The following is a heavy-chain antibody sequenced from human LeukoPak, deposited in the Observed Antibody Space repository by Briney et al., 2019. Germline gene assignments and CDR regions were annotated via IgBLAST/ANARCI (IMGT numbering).Heavy chain of an antibody. J-gene: IGHJ4*02. CDR1: AGSSSSGSYY. CDR2: IYTSGST. D-gene: IGHD3-22*01. V-gene: IGHV4-61*02. Sequence: PSQTLSLSCSVSAGSSSSGSYYRICIRQPAVNGLDSVGRIYTSGSTNYNPSLKSRVTISVDTSKNQFSLKLSSVTAADTAVYYCASAGYYYDSSGYQHFDYWGQGTLVTVYS. CDR3: ASAGYYYDSSGYQHFDY.